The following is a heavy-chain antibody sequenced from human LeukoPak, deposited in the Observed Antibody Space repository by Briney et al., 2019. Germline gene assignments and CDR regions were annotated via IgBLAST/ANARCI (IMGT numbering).Heavy chain of an antibody. V-gene: IGHV4-59*02. Sequence: SETLSLTCTVSGGSVSPYYWSWIRQPPGKGLEWIGYIHYSGSTKYNPSLKSRVTISVDTSKNQFSLKLSSVTAADTAVYYCARDSDGPLEYWGQGTLVTVSS. CDR2: IHYSGST. J-gene: IGHJ4*02. D-gene: IGHD5-24*01. CDR3: ARDSDGPLEY. CDR1: GGSVSPYY.